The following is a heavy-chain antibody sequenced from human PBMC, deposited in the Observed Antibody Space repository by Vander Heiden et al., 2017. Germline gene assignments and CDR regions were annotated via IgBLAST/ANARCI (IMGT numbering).Heavy chain of an antibody. Sequence: QAQLGQSGAEVKKPGPSVQVSCKSSGQSFTGYYMHRVRQAPRQGLEWMGRINPNSGGTNQAQKFQGRITMTRDTSISTAYMELSRLRSDDTAVYDCARAPKGFLEGLYDYWGQGTLVTVSS. CDR3: ARAPKGFLEGLYDY. V-gene: IGHV1-2*06. CDR1: GQSFTGYY. D-gene: IGHD3-3*01. J-gene: IGHJ4*02. CDR2: INPNSGGT.